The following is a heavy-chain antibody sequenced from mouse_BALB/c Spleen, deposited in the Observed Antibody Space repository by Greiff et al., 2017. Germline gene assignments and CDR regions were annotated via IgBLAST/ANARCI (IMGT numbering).Heavy chain of an antibody. CDR3: ARTGSGFAY. J-gene: IGHJ3*01. D-gene: IGHD4-1*01. CDR2: ILPGSCST. CDR1: GYTFSSYW. V-gene: IGHV1-9*01. Sequence: VKLMESGAELMKPGASVKISCKATGYTFSSYWIEWVKQRPGHGLEWIGEILPGSCSTNYNEKFKGKATFTADTSSNTAYMQLSSLTSEDSAVYYCARTGSGFAYWGQGTLVTVSA.